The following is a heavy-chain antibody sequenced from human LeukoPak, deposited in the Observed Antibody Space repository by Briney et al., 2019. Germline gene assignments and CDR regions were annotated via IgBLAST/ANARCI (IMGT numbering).Heavy chain of an antibody. J-gene: IGHJ4*02. Sequence: GGSLRLSCAASGFTFDDYAMHWVRQAPGKGLGWVSGTSWNSGSIGYADSVKGRFTISRDNAKNSLYLQMKSLRAEDTALYYCGKDVKFNRLNYFDYWGQGTLVTVSS. CDR3: GKDVKFNRLNYFDY. V-gene: IGHV3-9*01. CDR2: TSWNSGSI. CDR1: GFTFDDYA. D-gene: IGHD6-25*01.